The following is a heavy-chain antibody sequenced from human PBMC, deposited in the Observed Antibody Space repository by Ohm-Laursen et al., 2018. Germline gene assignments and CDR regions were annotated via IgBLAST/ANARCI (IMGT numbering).Heavy chain of an antibody. Sequence: SETLSLTCTVSGGSISNYYWNCIRQPAGKGLEWIGRVHSSGSTNYNPSLKSRVTMSVDTSKNQFSLKLSSVTAADTAVYYCARELGAVAGTIDYWGQGTLVTVSS. J-gene: IGHJ4*02. CDR2: VHSSGST. CDR3: ARELGAVAGTIDY. CDR1: GGSISNYY. V-gene: IGHV4-4*07. D-gene: IGHD6-19*01.